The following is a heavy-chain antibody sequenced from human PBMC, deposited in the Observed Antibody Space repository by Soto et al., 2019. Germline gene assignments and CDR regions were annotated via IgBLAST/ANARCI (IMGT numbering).Heavy chain of an antibody. V-gene: IGHV4-31*03. D-gene: IGHD1-26*01. CDR2: IYYSGST. Sequence: QVQLQESGPGLVKPSQTLSLTCTVSGGSISSGGYYWSWIRQHPGKGLEGIGNIYYSGSTYYNPSLKSRVTISVDTSKNLFSLKLSSVTAADTAVYYCARAALSRAGIVGATLDYWGQGTLVTVSS. CDR3: ARAALSRAGIVGATLDY. CDR1: GGSISSGGYY. J-gene: IGHJ4*02.